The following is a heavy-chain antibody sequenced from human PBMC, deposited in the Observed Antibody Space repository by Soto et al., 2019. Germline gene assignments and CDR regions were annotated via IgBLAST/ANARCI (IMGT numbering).Heavy chain of an antibody. V-gene: IGHV4-31*03. J-gene: IGHJ4*02. Sequence: QVQLQESGPGLVEPSQTLSLTCTVSGDSISSGGHNWSWIRQYPGKGLEWIGFIHYSGSTSYNPSLKSRVIXSXXISRNQFSLRLSSVTAADTAVYYCTAGRDASKTGYWGQGTLVTVSS. CDR2: IHYSGST. CDR3: TAGRDASKTGY. CDR1: GDSISSGGHN. D-gene: IGHD7-27*01.